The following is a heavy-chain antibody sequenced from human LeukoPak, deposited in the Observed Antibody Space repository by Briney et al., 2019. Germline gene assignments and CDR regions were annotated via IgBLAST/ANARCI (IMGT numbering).Heavy chain of an antibody. CDR1: GYTFTGYY. Sequence: ASVKVSCKASGYTFTGYYMHWVRQAPGQGLEWMGWINPNSGGTNYAQKFQGWVTMTRDTSTSTAYMELSRLRSDDTAVYYCARSATAMRYFDYWGQGTLVTVSS. J-gene: IGHJ4*02. D-gene: IGHD5-18*01. V-gene: IGHV1-2*04. CDR2: INPNSGGT. CDR3: ARSATAMRYFDY.